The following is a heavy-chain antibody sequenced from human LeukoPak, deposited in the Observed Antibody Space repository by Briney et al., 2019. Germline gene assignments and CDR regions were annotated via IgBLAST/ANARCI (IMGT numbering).Heavy chain of an antibody. J-gene: IGHJ4*02. D-gene: IGHD3-16*02. V-gene: IGHV1-18*01. CDR3: ARARPYYDYVWGSYRSSYYFDY. Sequence: ASVKVSRKASGYTFTSYGISWVRQAPGQGLEWMGWISAYNGNTNYAQKLQGRVTMTTDTSTSTAYMELRSLRSDDTAVYYCARARPYYDYVWGSYRSSYYFDYWGQGTLVTVSS. CDR2: ISAYNGNT. CDR1: GYTFTSYG.